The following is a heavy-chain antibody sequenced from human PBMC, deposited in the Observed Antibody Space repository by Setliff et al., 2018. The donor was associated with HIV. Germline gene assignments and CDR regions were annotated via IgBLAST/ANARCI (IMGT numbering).Heavy chain of an antibody. CDR2: IIPMYGVA. D-gene: IGHD6-13*01. J-gene: IGHJ3*02. CDR1: GGTFSSYV. Sequence: SVKVSCKASGGTFSSYVISWVRQAPGQGPEWMGGIIPMYGVANYAQKFQGRVTITTDESTSTAYMELSSLRSEDTAVYYCARSQDAKLGLDAFDIWGQGTRVTVSS. CDR3: ARSQDAKLGLDAFDI. V-gene: IGHV1-69*05.